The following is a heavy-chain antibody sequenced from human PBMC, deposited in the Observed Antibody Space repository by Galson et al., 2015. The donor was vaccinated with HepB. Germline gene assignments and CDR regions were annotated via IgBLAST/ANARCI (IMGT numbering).Heavy chain of an antibody. J-gene: IGHJ5*02. D-gene: IGHD3-10*01. V-gene: IGHV1-3*01. Sequence: SVKVSCKASGYTFTSYAMHWVRQAPGQRLEWMGWINAGNGNTKYSQKFQGRVTITRDTSASTAYMELSSLKSEDTAVYYCAMTGITMVRGVTESWFDPWGQGTLVTVPS. CDR2: INAGNGNT. CDR3: AMTGITMVRGVTESWFDP. CDR1: GYTFTSYA.